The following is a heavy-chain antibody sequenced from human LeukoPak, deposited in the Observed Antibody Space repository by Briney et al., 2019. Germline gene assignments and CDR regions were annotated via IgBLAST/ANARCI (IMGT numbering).Heavy chain of an antibody. J-gene: IGHJ3*02. D-gene: IGHD2-8*01. CDR1: GFTFSDYY. Sequence: GGSLRLSCAASGFTFSDYYMSWIRQAPGKGLEWVSYISSSGSTIYYADSVKGRFTISRDNAKNSLYLQMNSLRAEDVALYYCAKDIADCTNGVCYAFDIWGQGTTVTVSS. CDR3: AKDIADCTNGVCYAFDI. CDR2: ISSSGSTI. V-gene: IGHV3-11*01.